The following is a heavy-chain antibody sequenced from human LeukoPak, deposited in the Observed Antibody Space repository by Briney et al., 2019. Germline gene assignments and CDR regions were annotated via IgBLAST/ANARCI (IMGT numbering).Heavy chain of an antibody. CDR1: GFTFSDYY. Sequence: GGSLRLSCAASGFTFSDYYTSWIRQAPGKGLEWVSYISSSGSTIYYADSVKGRFTISRDNAKNSLYLQMNSLRAEDTAVYYCAREQQLRPYDAFDIWGQGTMVTVSS. V-gene: IGHV3-11*01. D-gene: IGHD6-13*01. CDR3: AREQQLRPYDAFDI. J-gene: IGHJ3*02. CDR2: ISSSGSTI.